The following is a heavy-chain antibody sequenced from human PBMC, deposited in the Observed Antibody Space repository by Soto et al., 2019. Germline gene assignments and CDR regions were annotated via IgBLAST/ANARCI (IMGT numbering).Heavy chain of an antibody. J-gene: IGHJ6*02. D-gene: IGHD2-2*01. CDR1: SASSSGSSYT. CDR3: ARLHGYCISSSCHGHYAMDV. V-gene: IGHV4-39*01. CDR2: IYYSGST. Sequence: PLETLSLTCTVSSASSSGSSYTWGWIRQPPGKGLEWIGSIYYSGSTYYNPSLNSRVTVSVDTSKNQFSLKVTSVTAAYTAVYYCARLHGYCISSSCHGHYAMDVWGQGTTVTVSS.